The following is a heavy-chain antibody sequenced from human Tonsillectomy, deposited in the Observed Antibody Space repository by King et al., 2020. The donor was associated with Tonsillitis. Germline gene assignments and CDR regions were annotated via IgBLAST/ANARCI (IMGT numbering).Heavy chain of an antibody. J-gene: IGHJ6*03. CDR3: ARENGANHYSYYMYA. Sequence: VQLVESGGGLVQPGGSLRLSCAASGFTFSNYEMNWVRQAPGKGLEWVSYISSSGSTIHYADSVKGRFTISRDNANNSLYLQMNSLRAEDTAVYYCARENGANHYSYYMYAWGNGTTVTVSS. CDR2: ISSSGSTI. D-gene: IGHD4/OR15-4a*01. CDR1: GFTFSNYE. V-gene: IGHV3-48*03.